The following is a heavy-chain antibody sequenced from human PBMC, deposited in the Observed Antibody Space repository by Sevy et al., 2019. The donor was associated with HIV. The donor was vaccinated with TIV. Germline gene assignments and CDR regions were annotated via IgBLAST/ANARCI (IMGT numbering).Heavy chain of an antibody. J-gene: IGHJ4*02. CDR2: IYYSGST. Sequence: SETLSLTCTVSGGSISSGDYYWSWIRQPPGKGLEWIGYIYYSGSTYYNPSLKSRVTISVDTSKNQFSLKLSSVPAADTAVYYCARGSYDFWSGTHYFDYWGQGTLVTVSS. V-gene: IGHV4-30-4*01. D-gene: IGHD3-3*01. CDR3: ARGSYDFWSGTHYFDY. CDR1: GGSISSGDYY.